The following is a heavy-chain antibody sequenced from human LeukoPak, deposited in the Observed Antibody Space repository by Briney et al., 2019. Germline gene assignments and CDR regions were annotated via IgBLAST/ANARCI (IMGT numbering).Heavy chain of an antibody. CDR3: ARARTDNWNYVIRYSLGTDAFDI. V-gene: IGHV3-74*01. CDR1: GFTFSSYW. J-gene: IGHJ3*02. CDR2: MNSDGRST. Sequence: GGSLRLSCAASGFTFSSYWMRWARHAPGKGLVWVSRMNSDGRSTTYAHSGKGRSTISRHNAKNTLYLQMNSLRAEDTAVYYCARARTDNWNYVIRYSLGTDAFDIWGQGTMVTVSS. D-gene: IGHD1-7*01.